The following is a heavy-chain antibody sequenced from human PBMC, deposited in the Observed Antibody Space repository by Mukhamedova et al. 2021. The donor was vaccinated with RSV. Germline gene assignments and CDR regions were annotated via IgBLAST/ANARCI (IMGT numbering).Heavy chain of an antibody. J-gene: IGHJ6*03. V-gene: IGHV3-7*02. D-gene: IGHD2/OR15-2a*01. CDR2: INRDGSNR. CDR3: AKYYSYYMDV. Sequence: VRQAPGKGPEWVASINRDGSNRYYLDSVKGRFTISRDNGRNSLYLQMSSLRGEDTAVYYCAKYYSYYMDVWGKGTTVTVSS.